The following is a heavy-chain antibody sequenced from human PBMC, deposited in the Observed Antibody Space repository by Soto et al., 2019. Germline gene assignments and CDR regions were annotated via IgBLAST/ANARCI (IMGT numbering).Heavy chain of an antibody. Sequence: SETLSLTCTVSGGSISSYYWSWIRQPPGKGLEWIGYIYYSGSTNYNPSLKSRVTISVDTSKNQFSLKLSSVTAADTAVYYCARIAAAGYYYGMDVWGQGTTVTVSS. D-gene: IGHD6-13*01. CDR1: GGSISSYY. CDR2: IYYSGST. CDR3: ARIAAAGYYYGMDV. V-gene: IGHV4-59*01. J-gene: IGHJ6*02.